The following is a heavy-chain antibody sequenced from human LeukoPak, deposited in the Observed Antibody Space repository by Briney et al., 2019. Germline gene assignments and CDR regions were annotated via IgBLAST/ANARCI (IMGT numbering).Heavy chain of an antibody. CDR1: TASISNYY. J-gene: IGHJ4*02. CDR2: ISTSGST. D-gene: IGHD3-22*01. CDR3: ASPRSGYRYTFDY. Sequence: SETLSLTCAVSTASISNYYWSWIRQAPGKGLEWIGYISTSGSTNYNPSLKSRVSISLDTSKNRFSLNLNFVTAADTAVYYCASPRSGYRYTFDYWGQGALVTVSS. V-gene: IGHV4-4*09.